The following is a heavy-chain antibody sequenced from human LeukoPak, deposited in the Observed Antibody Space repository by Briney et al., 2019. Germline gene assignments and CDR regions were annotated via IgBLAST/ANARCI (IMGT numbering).Heavy chain of an antibody. Sequence: GGSLRLSCAAPGFTFYTYSMNWVRQAPGKGLEWVSSISSSGTYTYYADSVKGRFTISRDNSKNTLYLQMNSLRAEDTAVYYCARDPMYSSYWHDYWGQGTLVTISS. V-gene: IGHV3-21*01. CDR3: ARDPMYSSYWHDY. D-gene: IGHD6-6*01. CDR2: ISSSGTYT. CDR1: GFTFYTYS. J-gene: IGHJ4*02.